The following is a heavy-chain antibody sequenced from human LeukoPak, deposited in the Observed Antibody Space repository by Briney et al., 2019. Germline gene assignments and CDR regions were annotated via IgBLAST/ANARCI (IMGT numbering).Heavy chain of an antibody. CDR1: GFTFSSYA. Sequence: GGSLRLSCAASGFTFSSYAMSWVRQAPGKGLEWVSAISGSGGSTYYADSVEGRFTISRDNSKNTLYLQMNSLRAEDTAVYYCAKVLRYFDWLPDAFDIWGQGTMVTVSS. J-gene: IGHJ3*02. CDR3: AKVLRYFDWLPDAFDI. CDR2: ISGSGGST. D-gene: IGHD3-9*01. V-gene: IGHV3-23*01.